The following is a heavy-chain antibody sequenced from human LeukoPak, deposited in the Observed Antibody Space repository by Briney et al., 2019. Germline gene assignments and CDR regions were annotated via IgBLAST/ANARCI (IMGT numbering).Heavy chain of an antibody. CDR1: GYSISSGYY. Sequence: PSETLSLTCAVSGYSISSGYYWGWIRQPPGKGLEWIGSIYHSGSTYYNPSLKSRVTISVDTSKNQFSLKLSSVTAADTAVYYYARQLWLRNWFDPWGQGTLVTVSS. CDR3: ARQLWLRNWFDP. CDR2: IYHSGST. D-gene: IGHD5-18*01. J-gene: IGHJ5*02. V-gene: IGHV4-38-2*01.